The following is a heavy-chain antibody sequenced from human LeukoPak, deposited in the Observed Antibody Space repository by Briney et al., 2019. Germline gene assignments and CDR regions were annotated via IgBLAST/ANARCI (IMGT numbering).Heavy chain of an antibody. V-gene: IGHV1-69*13. J-gene: IGHJ5*02. D-gene: IGHD3-22*01. Sequence: ASVKVSCKASGGTFSSYAISWVRQAPGQGLEWMGGIIPIFGTANYAQKFQGRVTITAVESTSTAYMELSSLRSEDTAVYYCAREDYYDSSGYYYSSWFDPWGQGTLVTVSS. CDR2: IIPIFGTA. CDR1: GGTFSSYA. CDR3: AREDYYDSSGYYYSSWFDP.